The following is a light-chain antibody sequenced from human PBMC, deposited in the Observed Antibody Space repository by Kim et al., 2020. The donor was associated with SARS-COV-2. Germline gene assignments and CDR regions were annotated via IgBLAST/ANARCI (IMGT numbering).Light chain of an antibody. CDR3: GTWDRSLTAVV. Sequence: GQMGTISGPGSRSNIGKYDGSWYQQFPGAAPKGNIYDDKKRPAGISKRFSGPKSGTAGTLGITGLQIGDEADYYCGTWDRSLTAVVFGGGTKVTVL. J-gene: IGLJ2*01. CDR2: DDK. V-gene: IGLV1-51*01. CDR1: RSNIGKYD.